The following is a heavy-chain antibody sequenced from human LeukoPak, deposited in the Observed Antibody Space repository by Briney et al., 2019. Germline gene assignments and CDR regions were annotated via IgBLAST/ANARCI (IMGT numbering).Heavy chain of an antibody. CDR2: INPNSGGT. CDR3: ARERLGYCSSTSCYGYYYYGMDV. Sequence: ASVTVSCKASGYTFTGYYMHWVRQAPGQGLEWMGWINPNSGGTNYAQKFQGWVTMTRDTSISTAYMELSRLRSDDTAVYYCARERLGYCSSTSCYGYYYYGMDVWGQGTTVTVSS. D-gene: IGHD2-2*01. CDR1: GYTFTGYY. J-gene: IGHJ6*02. V-gene: IGHV1-2*04.